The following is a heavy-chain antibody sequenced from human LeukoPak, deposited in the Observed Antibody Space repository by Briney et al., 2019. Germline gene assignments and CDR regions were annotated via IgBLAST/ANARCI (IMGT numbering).Heavy chain of an antibody. CDR3: AKDIYVVVPAATAFDY. CDR2: ISGSGAST. V-gene: IGHV3-23*01. J-gene: IGHJ4*02. CDR1: GFTFSSYA. D-gene: IGHD2-2*01. Sequence: GGSLRLSCAASGFTFSSYAMSWVCQAPGKGLEWVSVISGSGASTYNADSVKGRFTISRDNSKNTLYLQMNSLRAEDTAVYYCAKDIYVVVPAATAFDYWGQGTLVTVSS.